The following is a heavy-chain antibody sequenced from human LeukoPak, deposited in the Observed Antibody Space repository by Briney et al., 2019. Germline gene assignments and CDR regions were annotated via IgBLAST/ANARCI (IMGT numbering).Heavy chain of an antibody. CDR2: ISSNGGST. J-gene: IGHJ5*02. D-gene: IGHD5-18*01. Sequence: PGGSLRLSCAASGFTFSSYAMHWVRQAPGKGLEYVSAISSNGGSTYYANSVKGRFTISRDNSKNTLYLQMGSLRAEDMAVYYCARVFPNTAMVTGWFDPWSQGTLVTVSS. V-gene: IGHV3-64*01. CDR1: GFTFSSYA. CDR3: ARVFPNTAMVTGWFDP.